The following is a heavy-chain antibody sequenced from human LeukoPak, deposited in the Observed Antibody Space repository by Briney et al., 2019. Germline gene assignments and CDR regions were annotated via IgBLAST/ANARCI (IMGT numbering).Heavy chain of an antibody. V-gene: IGHV3-9*01. CDR3: AKDREAAAGRRGDYYYGMDV. Sequence: GGSLRLSCAASGFTFSTYAMHWVRQAPGKGLEWVSGISWNSGSIGYADSVKGRFTISRDNAKNSLYLQMNSLRAEDTALYYCAKDREAAAGRRGDYYYGMDVWGQGTTVTVSS. J-gene: IGHJ6*02. CDR1: GFTFSTYA. D-gene: IGHD6-13*01. CDR2: ISWNSGSI.